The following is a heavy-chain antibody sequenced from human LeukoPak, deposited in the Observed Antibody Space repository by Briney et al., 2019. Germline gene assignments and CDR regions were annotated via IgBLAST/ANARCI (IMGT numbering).Heavy chain of an antibody. Sequence: ASVKVSCEASGGTFSSYAISWVRQAPGQGLEWMGGIIPIFGTANYAQKFQGRVTITTDESTSTAYMELSSLRSEDTAVYYCAGGIVAAGTFDYWGQGTLVTVSS. CDR3: AGGIVAAGTFDY. CDR2: IIPIFGTA. D-gene: IGHD6-13*01. J-gene: IGHJ4*02. CDR1: GGTFSSYA. V-gene: IGHV1-69*05.